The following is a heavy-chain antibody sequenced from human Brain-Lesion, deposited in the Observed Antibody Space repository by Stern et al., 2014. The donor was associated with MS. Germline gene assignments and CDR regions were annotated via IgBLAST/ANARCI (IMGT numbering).Heavy chain of an antibody. CDR3: ARHDSVPRPSQLYSARDRGPGYFDY. V-gene: IGHV4-39*01. Sequence: QVQLGQSGPGLVKPSETLSLTCTVSGGSISSSTYYWAWIRQPPGKGLEWIGNIYYSGFTYYNPSLKSRATISVDMSKNQFSLKLSSVTAADTAIYYCARHDSVPRPSQLYSARDRGPGYFDYWGQGTLVTVSS. CDR2: IYYSGFT. J-gene: IGHJ4*02. D-gene: IGHD1-26*01. CDR1: GGSISSSTYY.